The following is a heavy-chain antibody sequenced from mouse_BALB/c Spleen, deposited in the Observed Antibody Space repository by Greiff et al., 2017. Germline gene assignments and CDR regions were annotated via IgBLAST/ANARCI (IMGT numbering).Heavy chain of an antibody. Sequence: QVQLQQSGAELARPGASVKLSCKASGYTFTSYWMQWVKQRPGQGLEWIGAIYPGDGDTRYTQKFKGKATLTADKSSSTAYMQLSSLASEDSAVYYCARVDYWGQGTSVTVSS. V-gene: IGHV1-87*01. CDR3: ARVDY. J-gene: IGHJ4*01. CDR1: GYTFTSYW. CDR2: IYPGDGDT.